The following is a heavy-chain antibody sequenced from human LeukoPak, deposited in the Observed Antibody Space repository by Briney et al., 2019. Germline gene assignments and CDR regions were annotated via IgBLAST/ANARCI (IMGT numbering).Heavy chain of an antibody. CDR3: ARVGIDYSGNIIKYYFDY. CDR2: SGST. J-gene: IGHJ4*02. Sequence: SETLSLTCTVSGGSICDYYWSWIRQPPGRGLEWIAYSGSTNYNPSLKSRVIISVDTSKNQFSLKLSPVTAADTAVYYCARVGIDYSGNIIKYYFDYWGQGTLVTVSS. V-gene: IGHV4-59*01. D-gene: IGHD4-23*01. CDR1: GGSICDYY.